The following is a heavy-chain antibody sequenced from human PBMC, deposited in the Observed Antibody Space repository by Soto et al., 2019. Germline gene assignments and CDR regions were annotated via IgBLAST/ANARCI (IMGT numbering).Heavy chain of an antibody. V-gene: IGHV1-46*01. D-gene: IGHD6-19*01. CDR2: INPSGVST. CDR3: AGTIAVAGNAFDI. J-gene: IGHJ3*02. Sequence: ASVKVSCKASGYTFTSYYMHWVRQAPGQGLEWMGIINPSGVSTSYAQKFQGRVTMTRDTSTSTVYMELSSLRSEDTAVYYCAGTIAVAGNAFDIWGQGXMVTV. CDR1: GYTFTSYY.